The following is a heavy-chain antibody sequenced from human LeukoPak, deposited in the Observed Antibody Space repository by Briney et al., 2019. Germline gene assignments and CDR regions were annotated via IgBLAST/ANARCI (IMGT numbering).Heavy chain of an antibody. D-gene: IGHD1-26*01. J-gene: IGHJ4*02. CDR3: ASGERIVGATH. V-gene: IGHV4-39*07. Sequence: PSETLSLTCTVSGGSISSSSYYWGWIRQPPGKGLEWIGSIYYSGSTYYNPSLKSRVTISVDTSKNQFSLKLSSVTAADTAVHYCASGERIVGATHWGQGTLVTVSS. CDR2: IYYSGST. CDR1: GGSISSSSYY.